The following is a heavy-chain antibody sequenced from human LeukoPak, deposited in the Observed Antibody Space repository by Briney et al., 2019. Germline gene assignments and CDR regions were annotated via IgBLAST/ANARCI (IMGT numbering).Heavy chain of an antibody. CDR3: ARDFDILTGYHSYFDP. CDR2: IKASNGKT. Sequence: SEKVSCKGSGYTFTSYAMHWVRQAPGQRVERRGWIKASNGKTKYSQKFQRRVTITTDTSASTAYMELSSLRSEDTAVYYCARDFDILTGYHSYFDPWGQGTLVTVSS. CDR1: GYTFTSYA. V-gene: IGHV1-3*01. D-gene: IGHD3-9*01. J-gene: IGHJ5*02.